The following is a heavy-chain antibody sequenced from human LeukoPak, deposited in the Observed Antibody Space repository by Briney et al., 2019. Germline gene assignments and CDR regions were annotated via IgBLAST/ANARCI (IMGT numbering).Heavy chain of an antibody. J-gene: IGHJ4*02. CDR3: VRGLVGAPYFDF. D-gene: IGHD1-26*01. V-gene: IGHV3-74*01. CDR1: GFTLSSYW. CDR2: INSDGSSK. Sequence: GGSLRLSCAASGFTLSSYWMHWVRQAPGKGLVWVSRINSDGSSKIYADSVKGRFTISRDNAKNTLYLQMNSLRTEDTAVYYCVRGLVGAPYFDFWGQGTLVTVSS.